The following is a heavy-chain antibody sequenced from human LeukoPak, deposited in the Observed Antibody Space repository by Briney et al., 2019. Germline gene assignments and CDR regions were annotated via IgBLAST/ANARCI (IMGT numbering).Heavy chain of an antibody. Sequence: GGSLRLSCAASGFTFSSYSMNWVRQAQGKGLEWVSSISSSRSYIYYADSMKGRFTISRDNAKNSLYLQMNSLRAEDTAVYYCARDQRDSGCLDYWGQGTLVTVSS. CDR3: ARDQRDSGCLDY. V-gene: IGHV3-21*01. D-gene: IGHD6-19*01. CDR2: ISSSRSYI. J-gene: IGHJ4*02. CDR1: GFTFSSYS.